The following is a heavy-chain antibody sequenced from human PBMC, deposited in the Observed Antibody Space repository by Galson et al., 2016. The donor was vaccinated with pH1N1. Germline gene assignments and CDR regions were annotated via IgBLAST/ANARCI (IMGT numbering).Heavy chain of an antibody. V-gene: IGHV5-51*01. CDR3: ARRSAVAGVDY. Sequence: KYSPSFQGQVTFSADKSINTAYLQWSSLKASDTAMYFCARRSAVAGVDYWGQGTLVTVSS. J-gene: IGHJ4*02. D-gene: IGHD6-19*01.